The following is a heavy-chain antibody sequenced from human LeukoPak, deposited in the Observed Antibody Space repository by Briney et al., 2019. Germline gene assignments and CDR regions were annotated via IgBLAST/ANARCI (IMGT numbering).Heavy chain of an antibody. CDR3: ARDRAITIFGVVINYYNGMDV. D-gene: IGHD3-3*01. CDR2: ISYDGSNK. J-gene: IGHJ6*02. V-gene: IGHV3-30-3*01. Sequence: GVSLRLSCAASGFTFSSYAMHWVRQAPGKGLEWVAVISYDGSNKYYADSVKGRFTISRDNSKNTLYLQMNSLRAEDTAVYYCARDRAITIFGVVINYYNGMDVWGQGTTVTVSS. CDR1: GFTFSSYA.